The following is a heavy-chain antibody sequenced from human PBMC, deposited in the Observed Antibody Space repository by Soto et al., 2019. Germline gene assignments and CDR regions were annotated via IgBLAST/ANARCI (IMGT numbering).Heavy chain of an antibody. CDR3: TTDPGDYPFDY. V-gene: IGHV3-15*01. CDR2: IKSKTDGGTT. Sequence: GGSLRLSCAASGSTFSNAWMSWVRQAPGKGLEWVGRIKSKTDGGTTDYAAPVKGRFTISRDDSKNTLYLQMNSLKTEDTAVYYCTTDPGDYPFDYWGQGTLVTVSS. J-gene: IGHJ4*02. CDR1: GSTFSNAW. D-gene: IGHD4-17*01.